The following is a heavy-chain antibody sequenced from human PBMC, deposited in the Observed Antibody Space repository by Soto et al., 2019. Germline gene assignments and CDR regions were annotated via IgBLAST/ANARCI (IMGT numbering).Heavy chain of an antibody. CDR1: GGTFSIYA. D-gene: IGHD1-26*01. J-gene: IGHJ4*02. Sequence: SVKVSCKASGGTFSIYAISWVLQSPGQWLEWMGGIIPIFGTANYAQKFQGRVTITADESTSTAYMELSSLRSEDTAVYYCARALVGATTTVFDYWGQGTLVTVSS. V-gene: IGHV1-69*13. CDR3: ARALVGATTTVFDY. CDR2: IIPIFGTA.